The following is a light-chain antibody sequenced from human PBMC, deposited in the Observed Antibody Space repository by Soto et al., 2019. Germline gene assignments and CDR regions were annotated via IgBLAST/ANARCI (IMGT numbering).Light chain of an antibody. J-gene: IGKJ1*01. CDR1: QSVADSY. CDR2: AAT. V-gene: IGKV3-20*01. CDR3: HHFGSSPET. Sequence: EVVLTQSPGTLSLPPGERATLSCRASQSVADSYLAWYQQKPGRAPRHLFYAATRRATGIPDRFSGSGSGTDFTLTISTLEPDDFAVYYCHHFGSSPETFGQGTKVE.